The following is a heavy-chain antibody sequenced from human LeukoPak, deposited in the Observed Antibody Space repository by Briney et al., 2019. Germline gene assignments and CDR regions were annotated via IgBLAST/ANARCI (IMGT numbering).Heavy chain of an antibody. J-gene: IGHJ4*02. CDR2: IYYSGST. D-gene: IGHD3-16*01. Sequence: SETLSLTCAVYGGSFSGYYWSWIRQPPGKGLEWIGYIYYSGSTNYNPSLKSRVTISVDTSKNQFSLKLSSVTAADTAVYYCARELGGDYVGGIDYWGQGTLVTVSS. CDR1: GGSFSGYY. CDR3: ARELGGDYVGGIDY. V-gene: IGHV4-59*01.